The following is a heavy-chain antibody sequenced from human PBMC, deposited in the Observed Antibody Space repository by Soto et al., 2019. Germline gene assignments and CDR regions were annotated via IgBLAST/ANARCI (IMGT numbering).Heavy chain of an antibody. V-gene: IGHV3-23*01. D-gene: IGHD4-4*01. J-gene: IGHJ6*02. CDR3: VKPPVITASYYYYDMDV. CDR1: GFTFSTYP. Sequence: GGSLRLSCIASGFTFSTYPMSWVRQAPGKGLEWVSGISGSGISTYYTDSVKGRFTISRDNSKNTVFLQMNSLRDEDTAVYYCVKPPVITASYYYYDMDVWGQGTTGTVSS. CDR2: ISGSGIST.